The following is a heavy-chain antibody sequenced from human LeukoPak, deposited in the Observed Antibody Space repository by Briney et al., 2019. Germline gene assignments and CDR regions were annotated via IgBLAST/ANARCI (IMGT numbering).Heavy chain of an antibody. CDR2: IYYSGST. D-gene: IGHD2-21*01. Sequence: PSQTLSLTCTVSGGSISSGDYYWSWIRQPPGKGLEWIGYIYYSGSTNYNPSLKSRVTIPVDTSKNQFSLKLSSVTAADTAVYYCARMTPRYSNFDIWGQGTMVTVSS. CDR1: GGSISSGDYY. V-gene: IGHV4-30-4*08. J-gene: IGHJ3*02. CDR3: ARMTPRYSNFDI.